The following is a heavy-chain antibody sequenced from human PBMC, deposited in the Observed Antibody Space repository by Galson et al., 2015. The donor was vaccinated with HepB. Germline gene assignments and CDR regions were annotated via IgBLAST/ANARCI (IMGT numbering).Heavy chain of an antibody. CDR1: EFTFSSYG. V-gene: IGHV3-33*01. D-gene: IGHD2-8*02. J-gene: IGHJ6*03. Sequence: SLRLSCAASEFTFSSYGMHWVRQAPGKGLEWVAVIYDGSNNYYADSVRGRFTTSRDNSKNTLYLQMNSLRAEDTAVYYCARAGGGNTGYYYYYMDVWGKGTTVTVSS. CDR3: ARAGGGNTGYYYYYMDV. CDR2: IYDGSNN.